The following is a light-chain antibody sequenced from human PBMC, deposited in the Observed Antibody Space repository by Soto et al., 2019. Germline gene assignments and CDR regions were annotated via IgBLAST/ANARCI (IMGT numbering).Light chain of an antibody. V-gene: IGKV1-9*01. CDR3: QQLNSYAPT. CDR2: AAS. Sequence: DIQLTQSASFLSSSVGDRVTITCRASHGISSYLDWYQQKPGKAPKLLIYAASTLQSGVPSRFSASGSGTEFTLTISSLQPEDFATHYCQQLNSYAPTFGGGTKVEIK. CDR1: HGISSY. J-gene: IGKJ4*01.